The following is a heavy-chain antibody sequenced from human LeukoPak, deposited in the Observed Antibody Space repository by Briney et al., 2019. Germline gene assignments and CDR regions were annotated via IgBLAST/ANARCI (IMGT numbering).Heavy chain of an antibody. V-gene: IGHV5-51*01. D-gene: IGHD4-23*01. Sequence: GASLKISCKTSGYSFTSYWISCVSHLPGEGLEWLMIIYPDDSDTTYSPSFQGQVTISADKSINPAYLQRSSLKAPDTAMYYCARRDYGGKHFDYWGEGTLVTVSS. CDR3: ARRDYGGKHFDY. J-gene: IGHJ4*02. CDR2: IYPDDSDT. CDR1: GYSFTSYW.